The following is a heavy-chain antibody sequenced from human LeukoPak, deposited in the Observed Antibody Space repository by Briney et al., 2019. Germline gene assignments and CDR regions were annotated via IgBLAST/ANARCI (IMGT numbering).Heavy chain of an antibody. Sequence: GGSLRLSCAASGFTFSSYAMSWVRQAPGKGLEWVSAISGSGGSTYYADSVKGRFTISRDNSKNTLYLQMNSLRAEDTAVYYRATRPPSYGSGSSRYFDYWGQGTLVTVSS. CDR3: ATRPPSYGSGSSRYFDY. CDR2: ISGSGGST. CDR1: GFTFSSYA. D-gene: IGHD3-10*01. V-gene: IGHV3-23*01. J-gene: IGHJ4*02.